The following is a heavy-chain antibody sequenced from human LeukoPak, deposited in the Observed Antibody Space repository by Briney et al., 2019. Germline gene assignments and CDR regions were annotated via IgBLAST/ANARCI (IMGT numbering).Heavy chain of an antibody. J-gene: IGHJ3*02. CDR3: ARRSKKGIAARRRDAFDI. Sequence: SQTLSLTCTVSGGSISSGGYYWSWIRQPPGKGLEWIGEINHSGSTNYNPSLKSRVTISVDTSKNQFSLKLSSVTAADTAVYYCARRSKKGIAARRRDAFDIWGQGTMVTVSS. CDR2: INHSGST. D-gene: IGHD6-6*01. CDR1: GGSISSGGYY. V-gene: IGHV4-30-2*01.